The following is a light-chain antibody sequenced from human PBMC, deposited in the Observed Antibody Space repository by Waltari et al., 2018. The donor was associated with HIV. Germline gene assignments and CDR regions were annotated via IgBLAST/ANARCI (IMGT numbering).Light chain of an antibody. V-gene: IGLV2-11*01. J-gene: IGLJ3*02. CDR2: DVS. CDR1: SSDGGGENH. Sequence: QSAMTQPRCMSGSPGQSVTNYGTGNSSDGGGENHVSWYHQHPGKAPKLMIFDVSKRPSGVPNRFSGSKSGNTASLTISGLQAEDEADYYCCSYADSNTWVFGGGTKLTVL. CDR3: CSYADSNTWV.